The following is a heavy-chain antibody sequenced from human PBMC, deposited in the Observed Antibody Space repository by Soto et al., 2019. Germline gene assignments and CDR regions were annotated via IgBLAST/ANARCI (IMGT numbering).Heavy chain of an antibody. V-gene: IGHV4-59*12. CDR1: GDSIRPYY. Sequence: PSETLSLTCTVSGDSIRPYYWTWIRQPPGKGLEWIGYVYYSGSTYYNPSLKSRVTISVDTSKNQFSLKLSSVTAADTAVYYCARDGYGERGLYFDYWGQGALVTVSS. CDR2: VYYSGST. D-gene: IGHD4-17*01. J-gene: IGHJ4*02. CDR3: ARDGYGERGLYFDY.